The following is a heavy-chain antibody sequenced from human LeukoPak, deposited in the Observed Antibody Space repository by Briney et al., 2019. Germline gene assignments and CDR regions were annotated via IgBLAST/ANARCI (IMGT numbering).Heavy chain of an antibody. CDR3: ARGFRQQPIH. V-gene: IGHV4-34*01. D-gene: IGHD6-13*01. CDR1: GGSFSGYY. Sequence: PSETLSLTCAVYGGSFSGYYWSWIRQPPGEGLEWIGEINYSGSTNYNPSLTSRVTISADTSKNQFSLKLSSVTAADTALYYCARGFRQQPIHWGQGTLVTVSS. CDR2: INYSGST. J-gene: IGHJ4*02.